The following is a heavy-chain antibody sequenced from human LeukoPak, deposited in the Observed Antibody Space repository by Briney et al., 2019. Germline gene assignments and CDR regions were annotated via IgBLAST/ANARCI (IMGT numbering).Heavy chain of an antibody. Sequence: ASVKVSCKASGYTFTSYYMHWVRQAPGQGLEWMGIINPSGGSTSYAQKFQGRVTMTRDTSTSTVYMELSSLRSEDTAVYYCARGGGSGYYYVIGEYFQHWGQGTLVTVSS. CDR1: GYTFTSYY. CDR2: INPSGGST. CDR3: ARGGGSGYYYVIGEYFQH. D-gene: IGHD3-22*01. V-gene: IGHV1-46*01. J-gene: IGHJ1*01.